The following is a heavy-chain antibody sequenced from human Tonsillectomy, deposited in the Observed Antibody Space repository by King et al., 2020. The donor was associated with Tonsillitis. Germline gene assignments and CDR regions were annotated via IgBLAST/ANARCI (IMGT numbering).Heavy chain of an antibody. CDR3: AREAYYVSSRYVLVRGGYFDL. Sequence: VQLVESGGGLIQPGGSLRLSCEASGFSVDSHYMSWVRQAPGKGLELVSVIYSGGNTYSADSVKGRFIISTENSENTLFLKMNSLRSEDTAVYYGAREAYYVSSRYVLVRGGYFDLWGRGTLVTVSS. J-gene: IGHJ2*01. CDR2: IYSGGNT. CDR1: GFSVDSHY. V-gene: IGHV3-53*01. D-gene: IGHD3-22*01.